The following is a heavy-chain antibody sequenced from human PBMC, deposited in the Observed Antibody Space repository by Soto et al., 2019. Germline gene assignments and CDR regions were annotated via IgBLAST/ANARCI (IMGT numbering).Heavy chain of an antibody. V-gene: IGHV4-39*07. CDR3: VREFADDAFDI. CDR2: IYYSGST. CDR1: GGSISSSSYY. J-gene: IGHJ3*02. Sequence: PSETLSLTCTVSGGSISSSSYYWGWIRQPPGKGLEWIGSIYYSGSTYYNPSLKSRVTISVDTSKNQFSLKLSSVTAADTAVYYCVREFADDAFDIWGQGTMVTVSS.